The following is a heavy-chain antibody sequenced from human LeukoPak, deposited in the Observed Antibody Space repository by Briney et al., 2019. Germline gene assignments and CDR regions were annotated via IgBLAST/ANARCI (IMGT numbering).Heavy chain of an antibody. Sequence: PSETLSLTCTVSGGSISSSSYYWGWIRQPPGKGLEWIGSIYYSGSTYYNPSLKSRVTISVDTSKNQFSLKLSSVTAADTAVYYCASPRGDFWSGYYPMDVWGKGTTVTVSS. CDR2: IYYSGST. V-gene: IGHV4-39*01. CDR3: ASPRGDFWSGYYPMDV. J-gene: IGHJ6*03. CDR1: GGSISSSSYY. D-gene: IGHD3-3*01.